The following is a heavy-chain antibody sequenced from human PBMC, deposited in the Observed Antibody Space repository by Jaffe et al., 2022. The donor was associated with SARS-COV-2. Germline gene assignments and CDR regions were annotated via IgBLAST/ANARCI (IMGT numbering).Heavy chain of an antibody. CDR2: ISGSGGAT. Sequence: EMQLLESGGGLVQPGGSLRLSCAASEFTFRSYKFTFSTYAMNWVRQAPGKGLEWVSGISGSGGATHYADSVKGRFTISRDNSKNMLYLQMNSLRADDTAVYYCAKDFGPDTSGYHCLEDWGQGTLVTVSS. D-gene: IGHD3-3*01. CDR3: AKDFGPDTSGYHCLED. CDR1: EFTFRSYKFTFSTYA. V-gene: IGHV3-23*01. J-gene: IGHJ4*02.